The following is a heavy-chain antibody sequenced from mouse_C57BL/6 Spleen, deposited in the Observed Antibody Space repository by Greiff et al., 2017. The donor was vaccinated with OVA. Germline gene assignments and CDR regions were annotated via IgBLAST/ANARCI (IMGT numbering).Heavy chain of an antibody. D-gene: IGHD5-1-1*01. CDR3: ARGHTKGYYAMDY. CDR1: GYTFTSYW. CDR2: IDPSDSYT. J-gene: IGHJ4*01. Sequence: VQLQQPGAELVKPGASVKLSCKASGYTFTSYWMQWVKQRPGQGLEWIGEIDPSDSYTNYNQKFKGKATLTVDTSSSTAYMQLSSLTSEDSAVYYCARGHTKGYYAMDYWGQGTSVTVSS. V-gene: IGHV1-50*01.